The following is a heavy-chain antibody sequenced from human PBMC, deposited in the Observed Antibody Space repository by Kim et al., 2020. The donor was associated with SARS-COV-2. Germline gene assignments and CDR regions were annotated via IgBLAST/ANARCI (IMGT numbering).Heavy chain of an antibody. Sequence: SETLSLTCAVYGGSFSGYYWSWIRQPPGKGLEWIGEINHSGSTNYNPSLKSRVTISVDTSKNQFSLKLSSVTAADTAVYYCAQRGTFGGVPFDYWGQGTLVTVSS. V-gene: IGHV4-34*01. CDR3: AQRGTFGGVPFDY. CDR2: INHSGST. CDR1: GGSFSGYY. J-gene: IGHJ4*02. D-gene: IGHD3-16*01.